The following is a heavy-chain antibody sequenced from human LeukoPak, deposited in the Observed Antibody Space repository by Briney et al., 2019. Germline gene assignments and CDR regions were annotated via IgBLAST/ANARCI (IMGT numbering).Heavy chain of an antibody. D-gene: IGHD3-9*01. CDR3: AKSIDFTGYSSWDY. V-gene: IGHV3-23*01. CDR2: ISGSGIRT. Sequence: PGGSLRLSCAASGFTFSSYAMSWVRQAPGKGLEWVSGISGSGIRTFSADSVKGRFTISRDNSKNTLYLQIHSLRAEDTAVYYCAKSIDFTGYSSWDYWGRGTLVTVSS. CDR1: GFTFSSYA. J-gene: IGHJ4*02.